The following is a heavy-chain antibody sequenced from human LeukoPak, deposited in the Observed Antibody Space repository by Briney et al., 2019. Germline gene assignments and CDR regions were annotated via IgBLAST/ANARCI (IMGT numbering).Heavy chain of an antibody. V-gene: IGHV1-18*01. Sequence: ASVKVSCKASGYIFTNYGITWVRRAPGQGLEWMGWINAHNGDTKYAQKLQGGVTLTTDTSTNTVYMELKSLRSDDTAVYYCARGGPPGGSGAYSDHWGQGTLVTVSS. D-gene: IGHD2-15*01. J-gene: IGHJ4*02. CDR2: INAHNGDT. CDR3: ARGGPPGGSGAYSDH. CDR1: GYIFTNYG.